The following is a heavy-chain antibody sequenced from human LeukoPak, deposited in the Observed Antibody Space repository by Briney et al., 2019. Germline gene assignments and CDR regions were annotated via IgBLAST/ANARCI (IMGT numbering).Heavy chain of an antibody. CDR2: IYTSGST. CDR1: GGSISSYY. J-gene: IGHJ3*02. D-gene: IGHD6-6*01. CDR3: ARGESIAARRGAFDI. V-gene: IGHV4-4*07. Sequence: SETLSLTCTVSGGSISSYYWSWIRQPAGKGLEWIGRIYTSGSTNYNPSLKSRVTISVDTSKNQFSLKLSSVTAADAAVYYCARGESIAARRGAFDIWGQGTMVTVSS.